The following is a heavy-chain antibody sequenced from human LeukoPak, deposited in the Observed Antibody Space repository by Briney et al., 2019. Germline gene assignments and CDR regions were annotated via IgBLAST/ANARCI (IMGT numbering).Heavy chain of an antibody. V-gene: IGHV3-23*01. CDR2: FVRSAGST. J-gene: IGHJ6*02. D-gene: IGHD2-21*02. CDR3: AKACGGDCSSSYYYYALDV. Sequence: GGSLEPSFQAPDLTFSSIAMGWVAQAQGRGLDWVYSFVRSAGSTYYADSVKGRFTISRDNSRNTLYLQMNSLRAEDTAVYYCAKACGGDCSSSYYYYALDVWGQGTTVTVSS. CDR1: DLTFSSIA.